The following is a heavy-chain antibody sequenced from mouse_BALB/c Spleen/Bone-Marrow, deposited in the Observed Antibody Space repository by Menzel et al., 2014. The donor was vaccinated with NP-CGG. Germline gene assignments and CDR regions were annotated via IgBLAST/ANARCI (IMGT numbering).Heavy chain of an antibody. D-gene: IGHD1-1*01. CDR1: GFPLSSYG. CDR2: IWAGGGT. Sequence: VQLQQSGPGLVAPSQGLSITCTVSGFPLSSYGVHWVRQCPGKGLEWLGIIWAGGGTNYNSALMSRLSISKDNSKSQVFLKMNSLQTDDTAMYYCARGDYGSTYWFAYWGQGTLVTVSA. V-gene: IGHV2-9*02. J-gene: IGHJ3*01. CDR3: ARGDYGSTYWFAY.